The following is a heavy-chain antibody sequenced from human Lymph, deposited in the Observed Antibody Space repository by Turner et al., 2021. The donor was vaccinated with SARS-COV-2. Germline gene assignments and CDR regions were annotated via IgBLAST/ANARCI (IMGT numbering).Heavy chain of an antibody. CDR1: GLPFNNYA. J-gene: IGHJ6*02. Sequence: EVQLLESGGGLVQPGGALRIACAASGLPFNNYAMSWVRQAPGKGLEWVSTISGSGGSTYYADSVKGRFIISRDNSKNTLYLQMNSLRAEDTAVYYCANLYPTVSWEFPYGMDVWGQGTTVTVSS. CDR3: ANLYPTVSWEFPYGMDV. D-gene: IGHD3-16*01. V-gene: IGHV3-23*01. CDR2: ISGSGGST.